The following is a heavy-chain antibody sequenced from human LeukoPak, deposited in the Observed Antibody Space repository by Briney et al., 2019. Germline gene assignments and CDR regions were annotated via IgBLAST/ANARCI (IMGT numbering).Heavy chain of an antibody. CDR2: ISWNSGSI. CDR1: GFTFDDYA. CDR3: ANDVNPIKGYFDY. V-gene: IGHV3-9*01. Sequence: PGRSLRLSCAASGFTFDDYAMHWVRQAPGKGLEWVSGISWNSGSIGYADSVKGRFTISRDNAKNSLYLQMNSLRAEDTALYYCANDVNPIKGYFDYWGQGTLVTVSS. J-gene: IGHJ4*02.